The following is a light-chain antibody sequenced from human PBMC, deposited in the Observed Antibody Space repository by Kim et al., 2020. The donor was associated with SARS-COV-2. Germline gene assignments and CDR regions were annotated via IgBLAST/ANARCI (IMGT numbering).Light chain of an antibody. V-gene: IGKV1-12*01. CDR3: QQGNNFPWT. J-gene: IGKJ1*01. CDR2: DTS. Sequence: DIQMTQSPSSLSASLGERVTITCRASQSICSCLHWYQRRPGKAPKVLIYDTSYLLSGVPSRFSGSGSGTEFTLTINSLQPEDSATYYCQQGNNFPWTFGQGTKVDIK. CDR1: QSICSC.